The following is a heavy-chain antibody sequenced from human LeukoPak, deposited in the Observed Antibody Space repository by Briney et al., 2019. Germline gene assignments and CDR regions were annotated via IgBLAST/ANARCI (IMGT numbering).Heavy chain of an antibody. CDR3: AAEDDFLTGYYDFDY. J-gene: IGHJ4*02. D-gene: IGHD3-9*01. Sequence: SLKVSCKASGFTFARSAVQWVRQARGQRPEWIGWIVIANGNTNYAQKFQERLTITRDMSTSTAYMELSSLRSEDTAVYYCAAEDDFLTGYYDFDYWGQGTVVTVS. V-gene: IGHV1-58*01. CDR1: GFTFARSA. CDR2: IVIANGNT.